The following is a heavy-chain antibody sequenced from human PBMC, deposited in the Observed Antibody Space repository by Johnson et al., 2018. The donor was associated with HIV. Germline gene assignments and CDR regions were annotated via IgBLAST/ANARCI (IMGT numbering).Heavy chain of an antibody. D-gene: IGHD2-21*01. CDR3: VRDDGSDFEAFDI. V-gene: IGHV3-30*02. J-gene: IGHJ3*02. Sequence: QVQLVESGGGVVQPGGSLRLSCAASGFTFSSYGMHWVRQAPGKGLEWVAFIRYEGSNKYYADSVKGRFTISRDNARKSLYLQMNNLRAEDTAVYYCVRDDGSDFEAFDIWGLGTMVTVSS. CDR2: IRYEGSNK. CDR1: GFTFSSYG.